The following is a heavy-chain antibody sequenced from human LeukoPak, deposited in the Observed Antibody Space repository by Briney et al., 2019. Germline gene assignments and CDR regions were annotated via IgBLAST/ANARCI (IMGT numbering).Heavy chain of an antibody. CDR2: IKQDGSEK. V-gene: IGHV3-7*01. CDR3: ATLAVDYYFDY. D-gene: IGHD6-19*01. J-gene: IGHJ4*02. CDR1: GFTFSSYW. Sequence: GGSLRLSCAASGFTFSSYWMSWVRQAPGKGLEWVANIKQDGSEKYYVDSVKGRFTISRDNAKNSLYLQMNSLRAEDTAVYYCATLAVDYYFDYWGRGTLVTVSS.